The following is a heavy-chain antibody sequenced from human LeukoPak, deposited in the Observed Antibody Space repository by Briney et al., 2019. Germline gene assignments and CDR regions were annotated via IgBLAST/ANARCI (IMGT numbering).Heavy chain of an antibody. CDR3: ARGLDDSYEFDY. CDR1: GYTFTGYY. CDR2: ISPHNGGT. J-gene: IGHJ4*02. D-gene: IGHD3-22*01. Sequence: GASVKVSCKASGYTFTGYYIHWVRQAPGQGLEWMGWISPHNGGTNYAQKFQGRVTMTRDTSISTAYMELSRLPSDDTAVYYCARGLDDSYEFDYWGQGTLVTVSS. V-gene: IGHV1-2*02.